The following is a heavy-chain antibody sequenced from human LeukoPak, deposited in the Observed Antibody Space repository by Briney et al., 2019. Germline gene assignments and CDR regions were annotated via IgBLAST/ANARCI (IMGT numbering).Heavy chain of an antibody. D-gene: IGHD3-10*01. CDR1: GYTFTSYG. V-gene: IGHV1-18*01. Sequence: ASVTVSFTASGYTFTSYGISWVRQAPGQGLEWMGWISAYNGNTNYAQKLQGRVTMTTDTSTSTAYMELRSLRSDDTAVYYCARVLRSGSLYNWFDPWGQGTLVTVSS. CDR2: ISAYNGNT. J-gene: IGHJ5*02. CDR3: ARVLRSGSLYNWFDP.